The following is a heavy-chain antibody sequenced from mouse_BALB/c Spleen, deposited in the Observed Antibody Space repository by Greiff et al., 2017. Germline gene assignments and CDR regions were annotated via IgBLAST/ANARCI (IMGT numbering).Heavy chain of an antibody. CDR2: IDPANGNT. CDR1: GFNFKDSY. V-gene: IGHV14-3*02. Sequence: VQLKQSGAVLVKPGASVKLSCTASGFNFKDSYMHWVKQRPEQGLEWIGRIDPANGNTKYDPKFQGKATITADTTSNTAYLQLSSLTSEDTAVYYCARSPFFYYDGSRPFDYWGQGTTLTVSA. D-gene: IGHD1-1*01. J-gene: IGHJ2*01. CDR3: ARSPFFYYDGSRPFDY.